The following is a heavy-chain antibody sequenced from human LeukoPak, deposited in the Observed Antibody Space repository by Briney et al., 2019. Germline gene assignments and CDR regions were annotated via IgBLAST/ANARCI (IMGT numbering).Heavy chain of an antibody. CDR2: ISGSGGST. J-gene: IGHJ4*02. D-gene: IGHD6-6*01. Sequence: GGSLRLSCAASGFTFSSYAMSWVRQAPGKGLEWVSAISGSGGSTYYADSVKGRFTISRDNSKNTLYLQMNSLRAEDTAVYHCAKGEYSSSGAFDYWGQGTLVTVSS. CDR1: GFTFSSYA. CDR3: AKGEYSSSGAFDY. V-gene: IGHV3-23*01.